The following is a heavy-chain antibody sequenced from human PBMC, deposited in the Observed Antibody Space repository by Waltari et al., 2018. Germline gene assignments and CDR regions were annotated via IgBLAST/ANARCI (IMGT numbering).Heavy chain of an antibody. J-gene: IGHJ4*02. D-gene: IGHD3-3*01. V-gene: IGHV1-18*01. CDR3: ASVLKFGSDWYDFFDY. CDR2: ISSFKGNT. CDR1: GYIFNDYG. Sequence: VQLVQSGTEVKKPGASVKVSCKTSGYIFNDYGITWVRQAPGQGLGWMGSISSFKGNTNYAHHVQDRVTITTGTVTSTSYVELRNLISDDTAIYYCASVLKFGSDWYDFFDYWGQGTLVTVSS.